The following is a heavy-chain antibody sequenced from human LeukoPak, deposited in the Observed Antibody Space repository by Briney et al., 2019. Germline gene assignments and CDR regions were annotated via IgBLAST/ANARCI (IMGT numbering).Heavy chain of an antibody. CDR2: ISYDGSNK. CDR1: GFTFSSYG. Sequence: PGGSLRLSCAASGFTFSSYGMHWVRQAPGKGLEWVAVISYDGSNKYYADSVKGRFTISRDNSKNTLYLQMNSLRAEDTAVYYCARGQGTAYPGGPFDYWGQGTLVTVSS. J-gene: IGHJ4*02. D-gene: IGHD5-18*01. V-gene: IGHV3-30*03. CDR3: ARGQGTAYPGGPFDY.